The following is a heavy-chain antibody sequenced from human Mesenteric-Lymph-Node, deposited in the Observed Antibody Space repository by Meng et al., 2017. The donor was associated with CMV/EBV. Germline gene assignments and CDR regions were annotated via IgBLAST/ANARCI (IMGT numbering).Heavy chain of an antibody. CDR2: IKPDGSEK. Sequence: GGSLRLSCVASGFTFSNYWMSWVRQAPGKAMEWVANIKPDGSEKYYVDSVKGRFTISRDNAKNSLYLQMNSLRAEDTAVYYCARDGEYCSSTSCYTHYYGMDVWGQGTTVTVSS. V-gene: IGHV3-7*01. D-gene: IGHD2-2*02. CDR1: GFTFSNYW. J-gene: IGHJ6*02. CDR3: ARDGEYCSSTSCYTHYYGMDV.